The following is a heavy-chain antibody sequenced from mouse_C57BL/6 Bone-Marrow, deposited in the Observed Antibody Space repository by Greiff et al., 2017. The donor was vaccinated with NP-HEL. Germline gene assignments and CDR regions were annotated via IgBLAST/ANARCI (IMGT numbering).Heavy chain of an antibody. J-gene: IGHJ3*01. V-gene: IGHV14-4*01. CDR2: IDPENGDT. CDR1: GFNIKDDY. CDR3: TTAYYYRFAY. D-gene: IGHD2-1*01. Sequence: EVQLQQSGAELVRPGASVKLSCTASGFNIKDDYMHWVKQRPEQGLEWIGWIDPENGDTEYASKFQGKATITADTSSNTAYLQLSSLTSEDTAVYYCTTAYYYRFAYWGQGTLVTVSA.